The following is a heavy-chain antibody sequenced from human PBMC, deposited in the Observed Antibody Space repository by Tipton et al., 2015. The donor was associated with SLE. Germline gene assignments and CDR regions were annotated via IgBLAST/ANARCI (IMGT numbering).Heavy chain of an antibody. J-gene: IGHJ4*02. D-gene: IGHD6-19*01. V-gene: IGHV3-33*06. CDR2: IWYDGSNK. Sequence: SLRLSCAASGFTFSSYGMHWVRQAPGKGLEWVAVIWYDGSNKYYADSVKGRFTISRDNSKNTLYLQMNSLRAEDTAVYYCAKGARIAVARAGDWGQGTLVTVSS. CDR3: AKGARIAVARAGD. CDR1: GFTFSSYG.